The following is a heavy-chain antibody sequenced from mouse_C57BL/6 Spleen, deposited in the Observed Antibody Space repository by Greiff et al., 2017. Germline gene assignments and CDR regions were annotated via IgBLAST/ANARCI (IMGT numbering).Heavy chain of an antibody. CDR2: IYPGDGDT. V-gene: IGHV1-82*01. D-gene: IGHD1-1*01. CDR1: GYAFSSSW. Sequence: QVHVKQSGPELVKPGASVKISCKASGYAFSSSWMNWVKQRPGKGLEWIGRIYPGDGDTNYNGKFKGKATLTADKSSSTAYMQLSSLTSEDSAVYFCARNGLLAYYYGTYAMDYWGQGTSVTVSS. J-gene: IGHJ4*01. CDR3: ARNGLLAYYYGTYAMDY.